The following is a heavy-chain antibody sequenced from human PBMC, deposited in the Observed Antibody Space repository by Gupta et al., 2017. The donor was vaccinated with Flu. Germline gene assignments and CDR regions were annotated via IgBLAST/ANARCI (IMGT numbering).Heavy chain of an antibody. CDR1: GFTFSGSA. V-gene: IGHV3-73*01. CDR2: IRSKANSYAT. Sequence: EVQLVESGGGLVQPGGSLKLSCAASGFTFSGSAMHWVRQASGKGLEWVGRIRSKANSYATAYAASVKGRFTISRDDSKNTAYLQMNSLKTEDTAVYYCTRRIELELLGKSYYYGMDVWGQGTTVTVSS. CDR3: TRRIELELLGKSYYYGMDV. J-gene: IGHJ6*02. D-gene: IGHD1-7*01.